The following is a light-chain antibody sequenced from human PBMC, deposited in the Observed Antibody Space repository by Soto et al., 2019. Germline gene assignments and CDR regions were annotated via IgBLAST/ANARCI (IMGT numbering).Light chain of an antibody. J-gene: IGLJ1*01. CDR3: ALLMGNGVSV. CDR2: STS. Sequence: QTVVTQESSFSVSPGGTVALTCGLISGSVSTANNPNWYQQTPGQAPRTLIYSTSTRSSGVPDRFSGSILGNKAALTISGGQADDECDYYCALLMGNGVSVFGTGTKVTVL. CDR1: SGSVSTANN. V-gene: IGLV8-61*01.